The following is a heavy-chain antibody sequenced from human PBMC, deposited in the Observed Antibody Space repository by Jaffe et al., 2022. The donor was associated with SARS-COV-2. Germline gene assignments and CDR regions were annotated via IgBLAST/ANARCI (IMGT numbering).Heavy chain of an antibody. CDR2: IHNTGST. D-gene: IGHD3-16*01. CDR1: NDDSIINGRYY. V-gene: IGHV4-31*03. J-gene: IGHJ4*02. Sequence: VQLQESGPGLVKPSQTLSLTCTVSNDDSIINGRYYWNWIRQHPGKGLEWIGYIHNTGSTYYSPSLKSRLTISIDTSQNQFSLKLNSVTDADTALYYCARLYRDGRNYGEDYWGQGTLVTVSS. CDR3: ARLYRDGRNYGEDY.